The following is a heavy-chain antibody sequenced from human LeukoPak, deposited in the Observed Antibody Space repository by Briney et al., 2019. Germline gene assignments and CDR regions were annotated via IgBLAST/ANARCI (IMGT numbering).Heavy chain of an antibody. CDR3: ARELPEEYYFHY. V-gene: IGHV1-69*04. CDR2: IIPILGIA. CDR1: GGTFSSYA. J-gene: IGHJ4*02. D-gene: IGHD1-26*01. Sequence: ASVKVSCKASGGTFSSYAISWVRQAPGQGLEWMGRIIPILGIANYAQKFQGRVTITADKSTSTAYMELSSLRSEDTAVYYCARELPEEYYFHYWGQGTLVTVSS.